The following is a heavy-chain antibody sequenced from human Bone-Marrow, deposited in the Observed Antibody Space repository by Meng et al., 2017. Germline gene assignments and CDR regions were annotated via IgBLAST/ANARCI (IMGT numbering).Heavy chain of an antibody. CDR1: GFTFSRHA. J-gene: IGHJ5*02. CDR2: ITGSGGET. D-gene: IGHD2-15*01. CDR3: AKGRGCSGGSCYSSWFDP. Sequence: EEQLLESGGGLVQPGGSLRLSCIASGFTFSRHALSWVRQAPGKRLEWVSSITGSGGETFYADSVKGRFTISRDNSKNTLYLQMNSLRAEDTALYYCAKGRGCSGGSCYSSWFDPWGQGTLVTVSS. V-gene: IGHV3-23*01.